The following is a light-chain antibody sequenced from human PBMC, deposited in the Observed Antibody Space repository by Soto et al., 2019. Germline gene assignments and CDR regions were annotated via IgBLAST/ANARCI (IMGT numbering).Light chain of an antibody. V-gene: IGKV1-39*01. CDR2: AAS. J-gene: IGKJ5*01. CDR3: QQSYSTPST. Sequence: DIQMTQSPSSLSASVGDRVTITCRASQSISSYVNWYQQKPGKAPKLLIYAASSLQSGVPSRFSGSGSGTDFTLTISSLQPEDFATYYCQQSYSTPSTFGQGTRLEI. CDR1: QSISSY.